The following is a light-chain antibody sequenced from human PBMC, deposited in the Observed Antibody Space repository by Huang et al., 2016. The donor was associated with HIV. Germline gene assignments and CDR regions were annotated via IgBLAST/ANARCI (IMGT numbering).Light chain of an antibody. J-gene: IGKJ2*02. CDR2: AAS. CDR1: QVISDS. Sequence: DIQMTQSPPSLSASVGDTVTITCRAGQVISDSLAWYQQKPGQAPKHLVYAASRLESGIPPRFSGSGSGTDYTLTISSLQPEDCATYFCQQYYSIPCTFGQGTKLEVK. CDR3: QQYYSIPCT. V-gene: IGKV1-NL1*01.